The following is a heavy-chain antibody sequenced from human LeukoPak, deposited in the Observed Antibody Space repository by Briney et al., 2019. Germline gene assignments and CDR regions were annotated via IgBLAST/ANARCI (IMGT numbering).Heavy chain of an antibody. V-gene: IGHV1-18*01. CDR1: GYTFTSYG. Sequence: ASVKVSCKASGYTFTSYGISWVRQAPGQGLEWMGWISAYNGNTNYAQKLQGRVTMTTDTSTSTACMELRSLRSDDTAVYYCAREMDGAIAAAGTGAFDIWGQGTMVTVSS. CDR3: AREMDGAIAAAGTGAFDI. D-gene: IGHD6-13*01. CDR2: ISAYNGNT. J-gene: IGHJ3*02.